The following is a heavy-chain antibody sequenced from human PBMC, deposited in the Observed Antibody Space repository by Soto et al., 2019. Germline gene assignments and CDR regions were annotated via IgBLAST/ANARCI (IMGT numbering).Heavy chain of an antibody. CDR2: IIPIFGTA. CDR1: GGTFSSYA. D-gene: IGHD5-12*01. Sequence: QVQLVQSGAEVKKPGSSVKVSCKASGGTFSSYAISWVRQAPGQGLEWMGGIIPIFGTANYAQKFQGRVTMTADESTSTAYMELSSLRSEDTAVYYCARDIGDGYNSIWYFDYWGQGTLVTVSS. V-gene: IGHV1-69*12. CDR3: ARDIGDGYNSIWYFDY. J-gene: IGHJ4*02.